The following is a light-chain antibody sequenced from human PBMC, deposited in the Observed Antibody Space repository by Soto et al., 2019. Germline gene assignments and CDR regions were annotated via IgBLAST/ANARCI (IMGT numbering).Light chain of an antibody. CDR2: DAS. CDR3: QQRSNWPPLFT. CDR1: QSVGTY. J-gene: IGKJ3*01. V-gene: IGKV3-11*01. Sequence: EIVLTQSPATLSLSPGERATLSCRASQSVGTYLAWYQQKPGQAPRLLIYDASNRATGIPSRFSGSGSGTEFTPHIRRLEPGDFAVYYCQQRSNWPPLFTFGPGTKVDIK.